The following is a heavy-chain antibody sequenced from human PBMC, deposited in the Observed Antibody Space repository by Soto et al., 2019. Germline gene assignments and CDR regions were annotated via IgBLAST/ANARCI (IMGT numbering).Heavy chain of an antibody. Sequence: PGGSLRLSCAASGFTFSSYAMSWVRQAPGKGLEWVSAISGSGGSTYYADSVKGRFTISRDNSKNTLYLQMNSLRAEDTAVYYSAKDRDDILTGYGYWGQGTLVTVSS. J-gene: IGHJ4*02. CDR3: AKDRDDILTGYGY. CDR2: ISGSGGST. CDR1: GFTFSSYA. D-gene: IGHD3-9*01. V-gene: IGHV3-23*01.